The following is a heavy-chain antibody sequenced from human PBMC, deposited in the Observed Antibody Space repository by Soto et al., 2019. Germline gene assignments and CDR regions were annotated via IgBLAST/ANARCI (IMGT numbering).Heavy chain of an antibody. J-gene: IGHJ4*02. CDR2: IDYSGST. V-gene: IGHV4-39*01. CDR1: GGSISSSSYY. CDR3: ASLTYYYDSSALFDY. D-gene: IGHD3-22*01. Sequence: QLQLQESGPGLVKPSETLSLTCTVSGGSISSSSYYWGWIRQPPGKGLEWIGSIDYSGSTYYNPSLKSRVTISVDTSKNQFSLKLSSVTAADTAVYYCASLTYYYDSSALFDYWGQGTLVTVSS.